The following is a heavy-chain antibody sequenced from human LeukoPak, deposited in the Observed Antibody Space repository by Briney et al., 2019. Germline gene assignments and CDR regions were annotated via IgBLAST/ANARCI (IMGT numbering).Heavy chain of an antibody. V-gene: IGHV1-69*13. Sequence: ASVKVSCKASGGTFSSYAISWVRQAPGQGLEWMGGIIPIFGTANYAQKFQGRVTITADESTSTAYMELSSLRSEDTAVYYCARGRLVATFSSFDYWGQGTLVTVSS. D-gene: IGHD5-12*01. CDR1: GGTFSSYA. CDR3: ARGRLVATFSSFDY. CDR2: IIPIFGTA. J-gene: IGHJ4*02.